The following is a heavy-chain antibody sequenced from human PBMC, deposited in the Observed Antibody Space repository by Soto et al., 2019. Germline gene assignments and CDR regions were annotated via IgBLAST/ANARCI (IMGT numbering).Heavy chain of an antibody. D-gene: IGHD3-16*02. J-gene: IGHJ4*02. V-gene: IGHV3-30*18. CDR2: ISYDGSNK. CDR1: GFTFSSYG. Sequence: GGSLRLSCAASGFTFSSYGMHWVRQAPGKGLEWVAVISYDGSNKYYADSVKGRFTISRDNSKNTLYLQMNSLRAEDTAVYYCAKDVGQIVFDYWGQGTLVTVSS. CDR3: AKDVGQIVFDY.